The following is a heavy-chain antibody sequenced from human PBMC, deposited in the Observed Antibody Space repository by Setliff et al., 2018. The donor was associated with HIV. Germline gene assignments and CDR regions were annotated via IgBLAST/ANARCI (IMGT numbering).Heavy chain of an antibody. V-gene: IGHV1-8*01. CDR3: ASGKGVRGVIIRGGLDV. Sequence: AASVKVSCKTSGHPFSNYDIIWVRRATGQGLEWMGWMNPNSGATGYAQKFKDRFIMTRDTSISTAYMELSSLTSEDTAVYYCASGKGVRGVIIRGGLDVLGKGTTVTVSS. CDR2: MNPNSGAT. D-gene: IGHD3-10*01. J-gene: IGHJ6*04. CDR1: GHPFSNYD.